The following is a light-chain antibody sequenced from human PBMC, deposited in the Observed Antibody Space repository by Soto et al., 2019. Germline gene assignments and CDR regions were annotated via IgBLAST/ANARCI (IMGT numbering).Light chain of an antibody. CDR2: INSDGSH. Sequence: QPVLTQSPSASASLGASVKLTCTLSSGHSTYAIAWHQQQPEKGPRYLMEINSDGSHNKGDGIPDRFSGSSSGTERYLTISCLQSEDEADYYCQTWETHVIFGGGTKLTVL. V-gene: IGLV4-69*01. CDR3: QTWETHVI. CDR1: SGHSTYA. J-gene: IGLJ2*01.